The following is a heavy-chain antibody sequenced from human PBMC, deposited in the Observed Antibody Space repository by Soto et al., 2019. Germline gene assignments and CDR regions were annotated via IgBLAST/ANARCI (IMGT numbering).Heavy chain of an antibody. CDR1: GGSISSYY. Sequence: PSETMSLTSTVSGGSISSYYWSWIRQPPGKGLEWIGYIYYSGSTNYNPSLKSRVTISVDTSKNQFSLKLSSVTAADTAVYYCARASTVVTHSGSYNWFDPWGQGTLVTVSS. J-gene: IGHJ5*02. CDR3: ARASTVVTHSGSYNWFDP. D-gene: IGHD2-21*02. CDR2: IYYSGST. V-gene: IGHV4-59*01.